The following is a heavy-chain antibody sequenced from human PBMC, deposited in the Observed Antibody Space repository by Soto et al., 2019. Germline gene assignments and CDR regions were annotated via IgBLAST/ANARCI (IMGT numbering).Heavy chain of an antibody. CDR1: GGSISSGGYS. Sequence: KTSETLSLTCAVSGGSISSGGYSWSWIRQPPGKGLEWIGYIYHSGSTYYNPSLKSRVTISVDRSKNQFSLKLSSVTAADTAVYYCARGRYGDLYYFDYWGQGTLVTVSS. J-gene: IGHJ4*02. D-gene: IGHD4-17*01. CDR2: IYHSGST. CDR3: ARGRYGDLYYFDY. V-gene: IGHV4-30-2*01.